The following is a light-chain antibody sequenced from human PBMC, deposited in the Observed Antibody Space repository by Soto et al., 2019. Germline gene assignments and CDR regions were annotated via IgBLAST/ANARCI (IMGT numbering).Light chain of an antibody. CDR3: GSYAGFNNYVA. Sequence: QSVLTQPPSASGSPGQSVTISCTGTISDVGGYNYVSWYQQNPGKAPKLMIYEVSERPSGVPDLFSGSKSGNTASLSVSGLQAADEADYDCGSYAGFNNYVAFSGGTKLTVL. CDR1: ISDVGGYNY. V-gene: IGLV2-8*01. J-gene: IGLJ2*01. CDR2: EVS.